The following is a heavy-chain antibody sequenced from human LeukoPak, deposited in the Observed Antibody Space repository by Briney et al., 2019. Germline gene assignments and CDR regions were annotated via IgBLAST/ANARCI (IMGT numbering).Heavy chain of an antibody. CDR3: ARAPHVTYYYDSDKNWFDP. V-gene: IGHV3-48*01. J-gene: IGHJ5*02. CDR1: GFTFNSYS. Sequence: GGSLRLSCAASGFTFNSYSMNWVRQAPGKGLEWVSYISSSSSTIYYADSVKGRFTISRDNAKNSLYLQMNSLRAEDTAVYYCARAPHVTYYYDSDKNWFDPWGQGTLVTVSS. CDR2: ISSSSSTI. D-gene: IGHD3-22*01.